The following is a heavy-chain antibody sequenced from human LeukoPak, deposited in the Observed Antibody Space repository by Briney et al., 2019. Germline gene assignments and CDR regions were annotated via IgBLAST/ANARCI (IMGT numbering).Heavy chain of an antibody. V-gene: IGHV1-69*04. CDR2: IIPILGIA. Sequence: SVKVSCKASGGTFSSYAISWVRQAPGQGLEWMGRIIPILGIANYAQKFQGRVTITADKSTSTAYMELSSLRSEDTAVYSCARDRYVLPAGWTCYFDYWGQGTLVTVAS. CDR3: ARDRYVLPAGWTCYFDY. D-gene: IGHD2-2*01. CDR1: GGTFSSYA. J-gene: IGHJ4*02.